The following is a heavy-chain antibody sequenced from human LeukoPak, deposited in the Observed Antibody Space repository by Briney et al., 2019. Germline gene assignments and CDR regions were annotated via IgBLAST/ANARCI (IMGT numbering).Heavy chain of an antibody. Sequence: GASVKVSCKASGYTFTSYAMNWVRPAPGQGLEWMGWINTNTGNPTYAQGFTGRFVFSLDTSVSTAYLQISSLKAEDTAVYYCARDKFRSSWAHDAFDIWGQGTMVTVSS. D-gene: IGHD6-13*01. V-gene: IGHV7-4-1*02. CDR3: ARDKFRSSWAHDAFDI. CDR2: INTNTGNP. CDR1: GYTFTSYA. J-gene: IGHJ3*02.